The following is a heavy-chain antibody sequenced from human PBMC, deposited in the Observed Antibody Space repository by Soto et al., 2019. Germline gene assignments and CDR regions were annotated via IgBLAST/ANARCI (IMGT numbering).Heavy chain of an antibody. CDR1: GFTFSGYS. J-gene: IGHJ4*02. CDR3: AKFTEPGYSSIWYYFEY. CDR2: ISSRSTNI. D-gene: IGHD6-19*01. Sequence: GGSLRLSCVGSGFTFSGYSMAWVRQAPGRGLEWVASISSRSTNIDYADSVKGRFTISRDNAKNLVSLQMSSLRGEDTALYYCAKFTEPGYSSIWYYFEYWGQGTPVTVSS. V-gene: IGHV3-21*06.